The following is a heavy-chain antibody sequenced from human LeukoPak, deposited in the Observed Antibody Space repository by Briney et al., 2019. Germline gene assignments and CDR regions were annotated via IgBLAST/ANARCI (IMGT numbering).Heavy chain of an antibody. J-gene: IGHJ3*02. Sequence: PSETLSLTCTVSGGSSSSYYWSWIRQPPGKGLEWIGYIYYSGSTNCNPSLKNRVTISVDTSNNQFSLKLSSVTAADTAVYYCARENTMVRGAFDAFDIWGQGTMVTVSS. CDR2: IYYSGST. CDR1: GGSSSSYY. V-gene: IGHV4-59*01. D-gene: IGHD3-10*01. CDR3: ARENTMVRGAFDAFDI.